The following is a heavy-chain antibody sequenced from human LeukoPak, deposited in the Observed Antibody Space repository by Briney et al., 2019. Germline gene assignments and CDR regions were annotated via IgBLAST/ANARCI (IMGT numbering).Heavy chain of an antibody. D-gene: IGHD2-2*01. CDR2: ISSSGSTI. CDR3: ARDGLGCSRTSCPSPFDY. Sequence: PGVSLRRSCAASGFTFSDYYMSWIRQSPGKGLEWVSYISSSGSTIYYADSVKGRFTISRDNAKNSLYLQMNSLRAEDTAVYYCARDGLGCSRTSCPSPFDYWGQGTLVTVSS. J-gene: IGHJ4*02. CDR1: GFTFSDYY. V-gene: IGHV3-11*04.